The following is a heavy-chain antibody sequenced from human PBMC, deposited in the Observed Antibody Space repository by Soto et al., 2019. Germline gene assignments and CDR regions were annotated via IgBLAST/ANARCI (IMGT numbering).Heavy chain of an antibody. V-gene: IGHV3-15*01. Sequence: GGSLRLSCAGSGFTFTNAWMSWVRQAPGKGLEWVGRIKSKTDGGTTDYAAPVKGRFAISRDDSKNTLYLQMNSLETEDTAVYYCTTARYSHSGNSYFSLLVWGHGTRVSVSS. CDR1: GFTFTNAW. CDR3: TTARYSHSGNSYFSLLV. D-gene: IGHD3-22*01. CDR2: IKSKTDGGTT. J-gene: IGHJ4*01.